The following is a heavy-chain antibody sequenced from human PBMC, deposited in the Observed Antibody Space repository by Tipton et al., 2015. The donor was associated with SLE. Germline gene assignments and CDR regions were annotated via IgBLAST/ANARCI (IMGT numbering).Heavy chain of an antibody. CDR1: GGSISSSSYY. CDR2: IFYSGST. Sequence: TLSLTCTVSGGSISSSSYYWGWIRQPPGKGLEWIGSIFYSGSTYYNPSLKSRVTISVDTSKNQFSLKLSSVTAADTAVYYRARQYSSSWYPDWGQGTLVTVSS. D-gene: IGHD6-13*01. CDR3: ARQYSSSWYPD. J-gene: IGHJ4*02. V-gene: IGHV4-39*01.